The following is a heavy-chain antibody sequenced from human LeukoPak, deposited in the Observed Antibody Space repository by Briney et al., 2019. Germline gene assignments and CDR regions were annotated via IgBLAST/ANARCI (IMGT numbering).Heavy chain of an antibody. J-gene: IGHJ4*02. CDR2: INPSGGST. V-gene: IGHV1-46*01. D-gene: IGHD2-2*01. CDR1: GYTFTSYY. Sequence: ASVKVSCKASGYTFTSYYMHWVRPAPGQGLEWMGIINPSGGSTSYAQKFQGRVTTTADKATSTAYMELSSLRSEDTAVYYCAGGRTDIVVVPATLRNYYFDYWGQGTLVTVSS. CDR3: AGGRTDIVVVPATLRNYYFDY.